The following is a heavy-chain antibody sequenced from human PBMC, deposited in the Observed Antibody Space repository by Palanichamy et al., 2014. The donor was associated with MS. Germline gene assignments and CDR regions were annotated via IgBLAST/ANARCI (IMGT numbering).Heavy chain of an antibody. CDR2: ISGSGGST. J-gene: IGHJ4*02. Sequence: EVQLLEVWGRLGAAWGVPETLLCSLWIHLYKSCHELGPPGSREGGWEWVSAISGSGGSTYYADSVRGRFTISRDNSKNTLYLQMNSLRAEDTAVYYCAKDNADYGGNSALDHWGRGTLVTVSS. V-gene: IGHV3-23*01. CDR1: IHLYKSC. CDR3: AKDNADYGGNSALDH. D-gene: IGHD4-23*01.